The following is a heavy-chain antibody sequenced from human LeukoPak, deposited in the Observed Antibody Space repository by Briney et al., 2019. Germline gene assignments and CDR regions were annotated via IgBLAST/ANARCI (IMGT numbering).Heavy chain of an antibody. J-gene: IGHJ4*02. CDR3: ARRDIFDTGYDDY. CDR1: GYTFTDYY. Sequence: ASVKVSCKASGYTFTDYYMHWVRQAPGQGLEWMGWINPNSGGTNYAQKFQGRVTMTRDTSISTAYMDLSRLRSDDTAVYYCARRDIFDTGYDDYWGQGTLVTVSS. CDR2: INPNSGGT. V-gene: IGHV1-2*02. D-gene: IGHD5-12*01.